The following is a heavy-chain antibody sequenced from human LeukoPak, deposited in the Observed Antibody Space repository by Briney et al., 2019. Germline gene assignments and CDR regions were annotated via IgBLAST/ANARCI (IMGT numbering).Heavy chain of an antibody. Sequence: ASVKVSCKASGYTFTGYYMHWVRQAPGQGLEWMGRINPNSGGTNYAQKFQGRVTMTRDTSISTAYMELSRLRSDDTAAYYCARDIRYSGSYPSGDYWGQGTLVTVSS. D-gene: IGHD1-26*01. V-gene: IGHV1-2*06. CDR3: ARDIRYSGSYPSGDY. J-gene: IGHJ4*02. CDR1: GYTFTGYY. CDR2: INPNSGGT.